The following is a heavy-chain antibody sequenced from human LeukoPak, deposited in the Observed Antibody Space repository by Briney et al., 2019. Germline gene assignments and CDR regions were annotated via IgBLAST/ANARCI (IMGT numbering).Heavy chain of an antibody. V-gene: IGHV4-34*01. CDR3: ARGRMWYSSGWYYFDY. Sequence: SETLSLTCAVYGGSFSGYYWSWIRQPPGKGLEWIGEINHSGSTNYNPSLKSRVTISVDTSKNQSSLQLSSVTAADTAVYYCARGRMWYSSGWYYFDYWGQGTLVTVSS. CDR1: GGSFSGYY. CDR2: INHSGST. D-gene: IGHD6-19*01. J-gene: IGHJ4*02.